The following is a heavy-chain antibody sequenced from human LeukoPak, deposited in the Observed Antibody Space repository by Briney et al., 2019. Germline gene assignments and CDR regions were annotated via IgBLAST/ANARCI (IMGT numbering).Heavy chain of an antibody. CDR3: ARKNEQGVTDF. V-gene: IGHV3-30*03. CDR1: GFTFTCCG. J-gene: IGHJ4*02. CDR2: ISYHGSNI. D-gene: IGHD1-1*01. Sequence: GGSLRLSCAASGFTFTCCGMHWVRQAPGKGLEWLAVISYHGSNIYCADSVKGRLTISRDNSKNTAFLQMNSLRPEDTALYYCARKNEQGVTDFWGQGALVTVSA.